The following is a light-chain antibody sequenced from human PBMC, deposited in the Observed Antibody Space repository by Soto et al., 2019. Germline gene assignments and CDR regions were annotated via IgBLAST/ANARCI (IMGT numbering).Light chain of an antibody. J-gene: IGLJ1*01. CDR1: SSDVGGYNY. CDR3: SSYTTSNTRQIV. V-gene: IGLV2-14*03. Sequence: QCALTQPASVSGSPGRSITISCTGTSSDVGGYNYVSWYQHHPGKAPKLIIYDVTNRPSGVSNPFSGSKSGNTASLTISGLQPEDEADYYCSSYTTSNTRQIVFGTGTKVTVL. CDR2: DVT.